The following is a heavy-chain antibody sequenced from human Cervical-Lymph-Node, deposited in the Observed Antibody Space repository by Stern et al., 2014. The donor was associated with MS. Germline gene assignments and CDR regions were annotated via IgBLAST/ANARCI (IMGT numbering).Heavy chain of an antibody. CDR3: AKDGRGTPFDY. V-gene: IGHV3-9*01. J-gene: IGHJ4*02. CDR2: ISWNSGSI. CDR1: GFTFDDYA. Sequence: EVQLVQSGGGVVQPGRSLRLSCAASGFTFDDYAMHWVRQAPGQGLEWVSGISWNSGSIGYADSVKGRFTISRDNAKNSLYLQMNSLRAEDTALYYCAKDGRGTPFDYWGQGTLVTVSS. D-gene: IGHD2-15*01.